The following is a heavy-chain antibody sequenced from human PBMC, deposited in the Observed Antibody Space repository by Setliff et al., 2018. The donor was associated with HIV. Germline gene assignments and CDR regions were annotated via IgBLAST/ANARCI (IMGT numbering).Heavy chain of an antibody. J-gene: IGHJ4*02. CDR3: ARENRPGIY. V-gene: IGHV3-48*01. Sequence: GGSLRLSCAASGFTFTEYSMSWVRQTPGKGLEWVSYISSSSSTIYYADSVKGRFTISRDNAKNSLYLQMNSLRAEDTAVYYCARENRPGIYWGQGTLVTVSS. D-gene: IGHD6-6*01. CDR2: ISSSSSTI. CDR1: GFTFTEYS.